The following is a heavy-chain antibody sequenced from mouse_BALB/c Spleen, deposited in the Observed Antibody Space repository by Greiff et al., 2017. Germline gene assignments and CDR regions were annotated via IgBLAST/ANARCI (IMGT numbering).Heavy chain of an antibody. CDR2: ISSGGSYT. CDR3: ARNWVFDY. Sequence: EVMLVESGGGLVKPGGSLKLSCAASGFTFSSYAMSWVRQTPEKRLEWVATISSGGSYTYYPDSVKGRFTISRDNAKNTLYLQMSSLRSEDTAMYYCARNWVFDYWGQGTTLTVSS. CDR1: GFTFSSYA. J-gene: IGHJ2*01. V-gene: IGHV5-9-1*01. D-gene: IGHD4-1*01.